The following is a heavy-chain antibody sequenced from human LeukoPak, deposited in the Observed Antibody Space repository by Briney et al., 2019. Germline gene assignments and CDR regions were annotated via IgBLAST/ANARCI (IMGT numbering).Heavy chain of an antibody. Sequence: SETLSLTCTVSGGSISSSSYYWGWIRQPPGKGLEWIGSIYYGGSTYYNPSLKSRVTISVDTSKNQFSLKLSSVTAADTAVYYCASYDPSFDYWGQGTLVTVSS. CDR2: IYYGGST. CDR1: GGSISSSSYY. J-gene: IGHJ4*02. V-gene: IGHV4-39*01. CDR3: ASYDPSFDY. D-gene: IGHD3-3*01.